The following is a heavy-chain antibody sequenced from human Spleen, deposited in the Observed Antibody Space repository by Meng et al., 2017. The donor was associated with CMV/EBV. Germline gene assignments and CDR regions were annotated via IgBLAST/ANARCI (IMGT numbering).Heavy chain of an antibody. D-gene: IGHD2-2*02. Sequence: SVKVSCKASGYTFNSYAISWVRQAPGQGLEWMGGIIPIFGTANYAQKFQGRVTITTDESTSTAYMELSSLRSEDTAVYYCARDTRDCSSTSCYIWLYYYYGMDVWGQGTTVTVSS. CDR3: ARDTRDCSSTSCYIWLYYYYGMDV. V-gene: IGHV1-69*05. CDR1: GYTFNSYA. J-gene: IGHJ6*02. CDR2: IIPIFGTA.